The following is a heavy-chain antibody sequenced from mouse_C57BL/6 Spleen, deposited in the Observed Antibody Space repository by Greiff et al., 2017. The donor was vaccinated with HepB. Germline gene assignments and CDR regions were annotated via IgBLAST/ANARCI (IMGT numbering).Heavy chain of an antibody. CDR2: ISYDGSN. J-gene: IGHJ4*01. Sequence: EVKLMESGPGLVKPSQSLSLTCSVTGYSITSGYYWNWIRQFPGNKLEWMGYISYDGSNNYNPSLKNRISITRDTSKNQFFLKLNSVTTEDTATYYCARDTGYYGAMDYWGQGTSVTVSS. CDR1: GYSITSGYY. D-gene: IGHD1-1*01. CDR3: ARDTGYYGAMDY. V-gene: IGHV3-6*01.